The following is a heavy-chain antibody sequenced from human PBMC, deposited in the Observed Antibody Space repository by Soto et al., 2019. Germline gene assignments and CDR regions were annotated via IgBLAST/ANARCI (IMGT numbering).Heavy chain of an antibody. CDR1: GGTFSSYT. D-gene: IGHD4-17*01. CDR3: ARVADYGGYGMDV. CDR2: IIPILGIA. J-gene: IGHJ6*02. Sequence: QVQLVQSGAEVKKPGSSVKVSCKASGGTFSSYTISWVRQAPGQGLEWLGRIIPILGIANYAQKFQGRVTITADKSTSTASMELSSLRSEDTAVYYCARVADYGGYGMDVWGQGTTVTVSS. V-gene: IGHV1-69*02.